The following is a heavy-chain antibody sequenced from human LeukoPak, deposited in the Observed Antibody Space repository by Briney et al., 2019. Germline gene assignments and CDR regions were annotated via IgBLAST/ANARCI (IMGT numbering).Heavy chain of an antibody. J-gene: IGHJ4*02. CDR3: ARLTRSFGIAAAGTLPPDY. V-gene: IGHV1-18*01. CDR1: GYTFTSYG. D-gene: IGHD6-13*01. CDR2: ISAYNGNT. Sequence: GASVKVSCKASGYTFTSYGISWVRQAPGQGLEWMGWISAYNGNTNYAQKLQGRVTMTTDTSTSTAYMELRSLRSDGTAVYYCARLTRSFGIAAAGTLPPDYWGQGTLVTVSS.